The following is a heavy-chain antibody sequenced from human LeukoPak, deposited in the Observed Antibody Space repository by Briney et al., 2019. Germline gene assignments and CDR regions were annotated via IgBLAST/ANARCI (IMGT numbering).Heavy chain of an antibody. D-gene: IGHD1-26*01. V-gene: IGHV3-21*01. Sequence: GGSLRLSCAASGFTFGSYSMNWVRQAPGKGLEWVSSISSSSSYIYYADSVKGRFTISRDNAKNSLYLQMNSLRVEDTAVYYCARDSFIIVGATTLRWFDPWGQGTLVTVSS. CDR2: ISSSSSYI. J-gene: IGHJ5*02. CDR3: ARDSFIIVGATTLRWFDP. CDR1: GFTFGSYS.